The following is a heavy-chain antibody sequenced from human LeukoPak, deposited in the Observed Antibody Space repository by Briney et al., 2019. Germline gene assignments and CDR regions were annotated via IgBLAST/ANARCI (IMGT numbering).Heavy chain of an antibody. CDR3: AKDRAGALTVAGNSYYYFGMDV. J-gene: IGHJ6*02. CDR2: ISYDGSNK. CDR1: GFTFSSYA. V-gene: IGHV3-30-3*01. D-gene: IGHD6-19*01. Sequence: GGSLRLSCAASGFTFSSYAMHWVRQAPGKGLEWVAVISYDGSNKYYADSVKGRFTISRDNSKNTLYLQMNSLRVEDTAVYYCAKDRAGALTVAGNSYYYFGMDVWGQGTTVTVSS.